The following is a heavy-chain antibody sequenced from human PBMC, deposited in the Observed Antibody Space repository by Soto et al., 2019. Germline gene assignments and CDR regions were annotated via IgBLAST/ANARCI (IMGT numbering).Heavy chain of an antibody. CDR1: GFPFRNSV. CDR3: MTVDTTMTEGRYFGY. Sequence: EVQVVESGGGLVQPGGSLRLSCSASGFPFRNSVMHWVRQAPGRGLEDLSAISSNGVSTYYADSVKGRFTISRDNSKNKLYLQLSSLRPEDTAIYYCMTVDTTMTEGRYFGYWGQGTLVTVSS. CDR2: ISSNGVST. J-gene: IGHJ4*02. D-gene: IGHD5-18*01. V-gene: IGHV3-64D*06.